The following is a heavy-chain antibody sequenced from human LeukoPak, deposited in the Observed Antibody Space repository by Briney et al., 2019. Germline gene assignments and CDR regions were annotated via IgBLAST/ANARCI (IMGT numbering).Heavy chain of an antibody. J-gene: IGHJ4*02. V-gene: IGHV4-31*03. CDR2: IYYSGST. Sequence: SQTLSLTCTVAGGSISSGAYYWSWICQHPGKGLEWIGYIYYSGSTYYNPSLKSRVSLSVDTSKNQLSLKLSSVTAADTVDYYCTTSGTTVTTYHYWGQGTLVTVSS. CDR3: TTSGTTVTTYHY. CDR1: GGSISSGAYY. D-gene: IGHD4-11*01.